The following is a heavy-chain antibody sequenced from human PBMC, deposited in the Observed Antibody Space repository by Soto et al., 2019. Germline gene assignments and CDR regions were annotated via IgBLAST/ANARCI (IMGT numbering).Heavy chain of an antibody. CDR2: IYYSGST. J-gene: IGHJ4*02. CDR3: ARGLVSGRYYSLKY. CDR1: GASISTYY. D-gene: IGHD3-10*01. V-gene: IGHV4-59*01. Sequence: SETRSLTCTVSGASISTYYWSWIRQPPGKGLEWIGYIYYSGSTNYNPSLKSRVTISIDTSRNQFSLQLSSVTAADTAVYYCARGLVSGRYYSLKYRGQGTMVTVSS.